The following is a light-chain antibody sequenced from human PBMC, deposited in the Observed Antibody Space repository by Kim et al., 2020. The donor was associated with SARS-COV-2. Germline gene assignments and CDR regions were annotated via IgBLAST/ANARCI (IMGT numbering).Light chain of an antibody. Sequence: ASVGDRVTITCRASQSISSWLAWYQQKPGKAPKLLIYDASRLQSGVPSRCSGSGSGTEFTLTISSLQPDDFAIYYCQQYNSYPWTFGQGTKVDIK. CDR1: QSISSW. V-gene: IGKV1-5*01. CDR2: DAS. CDR3: QQYNSYPWT. J-gene: IGKJ1*01.